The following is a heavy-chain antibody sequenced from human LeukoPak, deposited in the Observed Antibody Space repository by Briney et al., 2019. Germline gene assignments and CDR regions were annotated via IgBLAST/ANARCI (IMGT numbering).Heavy chain of an antibody. CDR1: AGSSSSYY. V-gene: IGHV4-59*08. Sequence: PSETLSLTCTVSAGSSSSYYLSWIRQPPREGLEWIGYIYYRGSTNYSPSHKSRVTISVDTSKNQFSLKLSCVTAADTGVYYCARGWGYLDSWGQGTVVTVSS. D-gene: IGHD7-27*01. J-gene: IGHJ4*02. CDR3: ARGWGYLDS. CDR2: IYYRGST.